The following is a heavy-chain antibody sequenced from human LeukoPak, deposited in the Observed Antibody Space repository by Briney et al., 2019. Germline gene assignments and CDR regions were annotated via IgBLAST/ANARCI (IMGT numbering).Heavy chain of an antibody. CDR2: AYYGRTT. CDR3: VRHDGRGGATMGAFDS. D-gene: IGHD5-12*01. J-gene: IGHJ5*01. CDR1: GGSISSGGYY. V-gene: IGHV4-39*01. Sequence: SQTLSLTCTVSGGSISSGGYYWSWIRQSPGKGLEWIGTAYYGRTTYYNPSLDGRVTISLDTSANHFSLQLNSVTAADTAVYYCVRHDGRGGATMGAFDSWGQGSLVTVSS.